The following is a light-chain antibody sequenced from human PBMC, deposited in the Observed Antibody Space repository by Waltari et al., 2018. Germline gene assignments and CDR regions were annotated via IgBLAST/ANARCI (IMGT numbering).Light chain of an antibody. J-gene: IGLJ1*01. CDR3: CSYAGSYTYV. V-gene: IGLV2-11*01. Sequence: QSALTQPRSVSGSPGQSVTISCTGTSSDVGGYNYVSWYPQHPGKAPKLMIYDVSKRPSGVPVRFSGSKSGNTASLTISGLQAEDEADYYCCSYAGSYTYVFGTGTKVTVL. CDR2: DVS. CDR1: SSDVGGYNY.